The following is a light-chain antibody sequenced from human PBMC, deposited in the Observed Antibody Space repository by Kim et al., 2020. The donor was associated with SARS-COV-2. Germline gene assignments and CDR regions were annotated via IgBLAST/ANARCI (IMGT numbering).Light chain of an antibody. J-gene: IGLJ2*01. Sequence: SSELTQDPAVSVALGQTVRITCQGDSLRSYYATWYQQRPGQAPMLVIYGKNNRPSAIPDRFSGSSSGNTASLTITGAQAEDEADYYCGSRDTNPNVILGG. CDR1: SLRSYY. CDR3: GSRDTNPNVI. CDR2: GKN. V-gene: IGLV3-19*01.